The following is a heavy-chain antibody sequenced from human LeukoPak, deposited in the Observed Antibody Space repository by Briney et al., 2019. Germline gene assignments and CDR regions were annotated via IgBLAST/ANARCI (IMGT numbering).Heavy chain of an antibody. V-gene: IGHV3-7*03. CDR2: IKQDGSEK. Sequence: GGSLELSCAASGFTFSSYWMSWVRQAPGKGREGVANIKQDGSEKYYVDSVKGRFTISRDNAKNSLYLQMNSLRAEDTAVYYCARGLVAVAGSPWGQGTLVTVSS. D-gene: IGHD6-19*01. J-gene: IGHJ5*02. CDR3: ARGLVAVAGSP. CDR1: GFTFSSYW.